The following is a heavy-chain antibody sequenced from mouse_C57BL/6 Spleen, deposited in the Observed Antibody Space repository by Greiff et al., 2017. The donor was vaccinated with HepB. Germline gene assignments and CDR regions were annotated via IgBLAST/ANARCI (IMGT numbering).Heavy chain of an antibody. V-gene: IGHV7-3*01. CDR2: IRNKANGYTT. D-gene: IGHD2-5*01. Sequence: EVHLVESGGGLVQPGGSLSLSCAASGFTFTDYYMSWVRQPPGKALEWLGFIRNKANGYTTEYSASVKGRFTISRDNSQSILYLQMNALRAEDSATYYCARGGDSNYWYFDVWGTGTTVTVSS. CDR1: GFTFTDYY. J-gene: IGHJ1*03. CDR3: ARGGDSNYWYFDV.